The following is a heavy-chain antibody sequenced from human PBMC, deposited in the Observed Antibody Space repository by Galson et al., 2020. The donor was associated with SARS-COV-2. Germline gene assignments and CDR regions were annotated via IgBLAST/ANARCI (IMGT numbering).Heavy chain of an antibody. D-gene: IGHD5-12*01. Sequence: GGSLRLSCAASGFSFSDYAMHWVRQAPGKGLEWVAVTSYDGSNPYYADSVKGRFTISRDNSKNTVYLQVNSLTAEDTAVYYCARVGQYGGYVYDYYYGMDVWGQGTTVTVSS. V-gene: IGHV3-30*04. CDR2: TSYDGSNP. J-gene: IGHJ6*02. CDR3: ARVGQYGGYVYDYYYGMDV. CDR1: GFSFSDYA.